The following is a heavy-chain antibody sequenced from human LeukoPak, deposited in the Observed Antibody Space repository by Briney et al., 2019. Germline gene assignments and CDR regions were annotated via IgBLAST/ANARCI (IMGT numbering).Heavy chain of an antibody. Sequence: GGSLRLSCAASGFTFSSYAMHWVRQAPGKGLEWVAVISYDGSNKYYADSVKGRFTISRDNAKDSLYLQMNSLRAQDTAVYYCARANSLGYWGQGTLVTVSS. CDR2: ISYDGSNK. CDR3: ARANSLGY. J-gene: IGHJ4*02. V-gene: IGHV3-30*04. D-gene: IGHD2/OR15-2a*01. CDR1: GFTFSSYA.